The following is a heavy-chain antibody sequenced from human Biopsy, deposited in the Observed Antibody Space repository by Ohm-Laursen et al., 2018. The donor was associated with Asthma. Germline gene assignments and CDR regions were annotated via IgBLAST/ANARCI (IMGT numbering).Heavy chain of an antibody. Sequence: TQTLTLTCSFSGFSLSSSGANVNWIRQPPGKALEWLARIDWEEDKFYSTSLRTRLTISKDSSEDQVVLTMTNMGPVDTATYYCTRHNDYWGPGILVTVSS. V-gene: IGHV2-70*04. CDR1: GFSLSSSGAN. D-gene: IGHD1-14*01. J-gene: IGHJ4*02. CDR3: TRHNDY. CDR2: IDWEEDK.